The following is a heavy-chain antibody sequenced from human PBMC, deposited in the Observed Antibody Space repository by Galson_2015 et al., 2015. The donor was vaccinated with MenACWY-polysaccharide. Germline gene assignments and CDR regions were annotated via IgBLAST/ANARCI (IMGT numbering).Heavy chain of an antibody. D-gene: IGHD3-16*01. CDR1: GGSISSYR. CDR2: IHYTGRT. CDR3: AGLGAASVFGWLDP. Sequence: SETLSLTCTVSGGSISSYRWTWVRQSPGRGLEWIGWIHYTGRTNYNPSLKSRAIVLLDTSKNQVSLQLSSLTAADTAVYYCAGLGAASVFGWLDPWGQGTLVTVST. V-gene: IGHV4-59*01. J-gene: IGHJ5*02.